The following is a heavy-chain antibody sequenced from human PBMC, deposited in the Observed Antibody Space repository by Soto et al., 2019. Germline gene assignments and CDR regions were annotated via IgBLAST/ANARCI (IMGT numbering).Heavy chain of an antibody. CDR2: MNPNSGNT. CDR3: ARVYYDFWSGLRWFDP. V-gene: IGHV1-8*01. Sequence: GASVKVSFKASGYTFTSYDINWVRQATGQGLEWMGWMNPNSGNTGYAQKFQGRVTMTRNTSISTAYMELSSLRSEDTAVYYCARVYYDFWSGLRWFDPWGQGTLVTVSS. D-gene: IGHD3-3*01. CDR1: GYTFTSYD. J-gene: IGHJ5*02.